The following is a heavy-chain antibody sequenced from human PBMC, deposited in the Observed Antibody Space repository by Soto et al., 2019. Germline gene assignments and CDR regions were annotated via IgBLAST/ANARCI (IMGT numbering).Heavy chain of an antibody. Sequence: GASVKVSCKASGGTFSTYAISWVRQAPGQGLEWMGGIIPIYGTANYAQKFQGRLTMTADESTSTVYMELSSLRSDDTAVYYCAREDKPGGYTPPGTSGFDSWGRGTLVTVSS. CDR2: IIPIYGTA. CDR3: AREDKPGGYTPPGTSGFDS. V-gene: IGHV1-69*13. CDR1: GGTFSTYA. J-gene: IGHJ4*02. D-gene: IGHD5-12*01.